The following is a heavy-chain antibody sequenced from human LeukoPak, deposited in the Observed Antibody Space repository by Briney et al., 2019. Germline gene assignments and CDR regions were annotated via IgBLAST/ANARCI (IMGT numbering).Heavy chain of an antibody. CDR1: GYTLTELS. D-gene: IGHD1-26*01. Sequence: ASVKVSCKVSGYTLTELSMHWVRQAPGKGREWMGGFDPEDGETIYAQKFQGRVTMTEDTSTDTAYMELSSLRSEDTAVYYCATESKVGAYFDYWGQGTLITVSS. CDR3: ATESKVGAYFDY. J-gene: IGHJ4*02. V-gene: IGHV1-24*01. CDR2: FDPEDGET.